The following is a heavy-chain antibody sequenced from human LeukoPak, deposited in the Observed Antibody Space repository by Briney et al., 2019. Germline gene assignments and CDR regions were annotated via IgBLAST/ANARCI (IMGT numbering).Heavy chain of an antibody. D-gene: IGHD5-18*01. J-gene: IGHJ5*02. CDR1: GGSSSGYY. CDR3: ARGRTSMAAANWFDP. Sequence: SETLSLTCAVYGGSSSGYYWSWIRQHPGKGLEWIGYIYYSGSTYYNPSLKSRVTISADTSKNQFSLKLTSVTAADTAVYYCARGRTSMAAANWFDPWGQGTLVTVSS. V-gene: IGHV4-31*11. CDR2: IYYSGST.